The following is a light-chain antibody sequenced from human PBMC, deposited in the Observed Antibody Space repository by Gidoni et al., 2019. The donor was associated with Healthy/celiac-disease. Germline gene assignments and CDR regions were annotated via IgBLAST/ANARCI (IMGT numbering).Light chain of an antibody. J-gene: IGKJ1*01. CDR1: QGISSY. CDR2: AAS. V-gene: IGKV1-8*01. CDR3: QQYDSYPRT. Sequence: AILVTQSPSSFSASTGDRVTITCRASQGISSYLAWYQQKPGKAPKLLIYAASTLQSGVPARFSGSGSGTDFTLTISCLQSEDFATYYCQQYDSYPRTFGQGTKVEIK.